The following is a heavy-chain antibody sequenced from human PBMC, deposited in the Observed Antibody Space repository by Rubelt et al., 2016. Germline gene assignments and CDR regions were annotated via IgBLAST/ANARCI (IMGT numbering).Heavy chain of an antibody. CDR2: INPSGSS. V-gene: IGHV4-34*01. J-gene: IGHJ4*02. Sequence: QVQLQQWGAGLLKPSETLSLTCAVSRGSSSGYYWSWLRQPPGKGLEWIGEINPSGSSTSNPPLESRVTISIDTSKNQFSLRLSSVTAADTAVYHCARGAVEFGAKTLDNWGQGTLVTVSS. CDR1: RGSSSGYY. D-gene: IGHD3-16*01. CDR3: ARGAVEFGAKTLDN.